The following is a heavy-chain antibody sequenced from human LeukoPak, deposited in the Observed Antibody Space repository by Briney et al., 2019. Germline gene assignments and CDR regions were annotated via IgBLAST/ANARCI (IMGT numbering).Heavy chain of an antibody. D-gene: IGHD3-22*01. CDR2: ISGSGSTI. Sequence: GGSVRLSCAASGFTFSDYYMSWIRQAPGKGLEWVSYISGSGSTIYYADSVTGRFTISRDNSKNTLYLQMNSLRAEDTAVYYCARGGPRRYDSSGYPAVGWFDPWGQGTLVTVSS. J-gene: IGHJ5*02. CDR3: ARGGPRRYDSSGYPAVGWFDP. CDR1: GFTFSDYY. V-gene: IGHV3-11*01.